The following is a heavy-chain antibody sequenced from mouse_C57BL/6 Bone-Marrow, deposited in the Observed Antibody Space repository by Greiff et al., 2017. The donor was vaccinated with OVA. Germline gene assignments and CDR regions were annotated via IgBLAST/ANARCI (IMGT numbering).Heavy chain of an antibody. CDR2: ISDGGSYT. CDR1: GFTFSSYA. J-gene: IGHJ4*01. V-gene: IGHV5-4*01. D-gene: IGHD2-4*01. Sequence: EVKLMESGGGLVKPGGSLKLSCAASGFTFSSYAMSWVRQTPEKRLEWVATISDGGSYTYYPDNVKGRFTISRDNAKNNLYLQMSHLKSEDTAMYYCARDEDYDEDYAMDYWGQGTSVTVSS. CDR3: ARDEDYDEDYAMDY.